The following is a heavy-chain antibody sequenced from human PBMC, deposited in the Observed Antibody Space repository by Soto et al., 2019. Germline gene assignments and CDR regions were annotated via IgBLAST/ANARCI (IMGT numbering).Heavy chain of an antibody. D-gene: IGHD6-13*01. J-gene: IGHJ5*01. Sequence: SVKVSCRASGYSFSSHAITWVRQAPGQGLELMGGIIPVFGTPSYAQKFQGRVTISAXXXXXXSXLXLXXXXSEDTAVYYCARGGALSTSWYWGDGLDSWG. CDR2: IIPVFGTP. V-gene: IGHV1-69*06. CDR1: GYSFSSHA. CDR3: ARGGALSTSWYWGDGLDS.